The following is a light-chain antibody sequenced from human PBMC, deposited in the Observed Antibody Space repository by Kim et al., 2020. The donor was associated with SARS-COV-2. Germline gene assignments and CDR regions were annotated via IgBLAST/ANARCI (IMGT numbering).Light chain of an antibody. V-gene: IGKV1-5*01. J-gene: IGKJ1*01. CDR3: QHRKT. Sequence: DIQMTQSPSTPSASVGDRVTITCRASQTLSGRLAWYQQKPGKAPKLLIFDASTLESGVPSRFRGSGSGTDFILTISSLQPDDSATYYCQHRKTFGQGTKVDIK. CDR1: QTLSGR. CDR2: DAS.